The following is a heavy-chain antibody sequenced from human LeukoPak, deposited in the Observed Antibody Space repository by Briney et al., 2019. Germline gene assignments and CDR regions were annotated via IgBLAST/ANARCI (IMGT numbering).Heavy chain of an antibody. Sequence: SETLSLTCAVSGGSISSSNRWSWVRQPPGKGLEWIGEIYHSGSTNYNPSLKSRVTISVDKSKNQFSLKLSSVTAADTAVYYCARVDSGGYLTAYFDYWGQGTLVTVSS. D-gene: IGHD3-22*01. J-gene: IGHJ4*02. V-gene: IGHV4-4*02. CDR2: IYHSGST. CDR3: ARVDSGGYLTAYFDY. CDR1: GGSISSSNR.